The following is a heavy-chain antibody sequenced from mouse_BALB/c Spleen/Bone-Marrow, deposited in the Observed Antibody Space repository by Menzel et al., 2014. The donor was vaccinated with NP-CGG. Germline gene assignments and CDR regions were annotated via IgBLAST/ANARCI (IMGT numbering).Heavy chain of an antibody. J-gene: IGHJ4*01. Sequence: VQLQQSGAELVRPGVSVKISCKGSGYTFTDYAMHWVKQSHAKSLEWIGVISTYYGDASYNQKFKGKATMTVDKSSSTAYMELARLTSEDSAIYYCASGNYHYAMDYWGQGTSVTVSS. D-gene: IGHD2-1*01. V-gene: IGHV1S137*01. CDR3: ASGNYHYAMDY. CDR2: ISTYYGDA. CDR1: GYTFTDYA.